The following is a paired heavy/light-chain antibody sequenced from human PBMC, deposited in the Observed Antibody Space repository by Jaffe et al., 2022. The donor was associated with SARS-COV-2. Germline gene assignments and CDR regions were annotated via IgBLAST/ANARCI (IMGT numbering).Heavy chain of an antibody. J-gene: IGHJ4*02. Sequence: EVQLLESGGGLVQPGGSLRLSCAASGFMFSSYAMSWVRQAPGKGLEWVSAISASGDGTFYADSVKGRFSISRDQSKNTLFLQMNSLTAEDTAVYYCAKEPARGSLADFWGQGTLVTVSS. V-gene: IGHV3-23*01. CDR2: ISASGDGT. CDR3: AKEPARGSLADF. CDR1: GFMFSSYA. D-gene: IGHD5-12*01.
Light chain of an antibody. CDR1: QNINNW. CDR3: QQYNSGWT. V-gene: IGKV1-5*03. J-gene: IGKJ1*01. CDR2: EAS. Sequence: IQMTQSPSTLSASVGDRVTITCRASQNINNWLAWYQQQPGKAPKLLIYEASTLERGVPSRFSGSGSGTEFTLTISSLQPVDFATYYCQQYNSGWTFGQGTEVEIK.